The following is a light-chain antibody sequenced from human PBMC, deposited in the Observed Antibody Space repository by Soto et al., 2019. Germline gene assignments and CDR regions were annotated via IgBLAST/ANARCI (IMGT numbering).Light chain of an antibody. V-gene: IGKV3-11*01. CDR3: QQYNSYWT. J-gene: IGKJ1*01. CDR1: QSVSSY. Sequence: EIVLTQSPATLSLSPGERATLSCRASQSVSSYLAWYQQKPGQAPRLLIYDASNRATGIPARFSGSGSGTDFTLTISSLQPDDFATYYCQQYNSYWTLGQGTKVDIK. CDR2: DAS.